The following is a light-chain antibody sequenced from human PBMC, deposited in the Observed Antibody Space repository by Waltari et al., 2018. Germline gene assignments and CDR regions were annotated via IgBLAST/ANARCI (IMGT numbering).Light chain of an antibody. CDR3: QQYYPLLRFT. J-gene: IGKJ2*01. CDR2: WAS. V-gene: IGKV4-1*01. CDR1: QSLLYRRNNKND. Sequence: DIVLTQSPDSLAVSLGERATISCKSSQSLLYRRNNKNDLGWYQHKTGQPPKLLFYWASTREFGVSDRFSASGSGTDFTLTINTLQAEDVALYYCQQYYPLLRFTFGQGTKLEIK.